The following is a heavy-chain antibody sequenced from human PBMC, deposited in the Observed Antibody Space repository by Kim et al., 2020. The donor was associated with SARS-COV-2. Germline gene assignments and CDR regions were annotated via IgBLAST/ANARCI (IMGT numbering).Heavy chain of an antibody. CDR3: VRKAATSAKADFDY. V-gene: IGHV7-4-1*02. J-gene: IGHJ4*02. Sequence: ASVKVSCKTSGYSFTAYNINWVRQAPGQGFEWMGWIKTNTGTPTYAQGFTGRFVLSLDTSVSTAYLEISGLKDDDTAVYFCVRKAATSAKADFDYWGQGTLVTVSP. D-gene: IGHD6-25*01. CDR2: IKTNTGTP. CDR1: GYSFTAYN.